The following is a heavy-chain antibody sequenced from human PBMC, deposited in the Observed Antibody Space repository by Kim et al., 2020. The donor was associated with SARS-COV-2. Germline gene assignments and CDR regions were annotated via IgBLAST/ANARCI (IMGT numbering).Heavy chain of an antibody. CDR3: ARGGYSYEDFDY. Sequence: ASVKVSCKASGYTFTSYDINWVRQATGQGLEWMGWMNPNSGNTGYAQKFQGRVTMTRNTSISTAYMELSSLRSEDTAVYYCARGGYSYEDFDYWGQGTLVTVSS. D-gene: IGHD5-18*01. V-gene: IGHV1-8*01. J-gene: IGHJ4*02. CDR1: GYTFTSYD. CDR2: MNPNSGNT.